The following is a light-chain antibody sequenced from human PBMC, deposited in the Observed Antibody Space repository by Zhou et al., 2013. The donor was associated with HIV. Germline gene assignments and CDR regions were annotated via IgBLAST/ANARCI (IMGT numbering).Light chain of an antibody. V-gene: IGKV1-5*03. CDR1: QSISNW. CDR2: MAS. J-gene: IGKJ3*01. CDR3: QQSYSTPLT. Sequence: IQMTQFPSTLSASVGDRVTITCRARQSISNWLAWYQQKPGKAPKLLIYMASNLKSGVPLRFSGSGSGTEFTLTISSLQPEDFATYYCQQSYSTPLTFGPGTKVDIK.